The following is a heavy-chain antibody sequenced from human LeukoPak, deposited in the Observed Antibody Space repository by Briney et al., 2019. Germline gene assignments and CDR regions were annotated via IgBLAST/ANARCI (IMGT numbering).Heavy chain of an antibody. D-gene: IGHD5-24*01. CDR3: ASERVGVEMATITGGFDY. CDR2: IYYSGSS. J-gene: IGHJ4*02. Sequence: SQTLSLTCTVSGGSISSGDYYWSWIRQPPGKGLEWIGYIYYSGSSYYNPSLKSRVTISVDTSKNQFSLELSSVTAADTAVYYCASERVGVEMATITGGFDYWGQGTLVTVSS. V-gene: IGHV4-30-4*01. CDR1: GGSISSGDYY.